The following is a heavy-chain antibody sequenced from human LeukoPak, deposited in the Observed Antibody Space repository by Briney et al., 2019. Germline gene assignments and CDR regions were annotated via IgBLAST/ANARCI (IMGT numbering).Heavy chain of an antibody. CDR2: IYYSGST. CDR3: ARVVRYYGSGSKGRFNWFDP. D-gene: IGHD3-10*01. CDR1: GGSISSYY. V-gene: IGHV4-59*01. Sequence: ASETLSLTCTVSGGSISSYYWSWIRQPPGKGLEWIGYIYYSGSTNYNPSLKSRVTISVDTSKNQFSLKLSSMTAADTAVYYCARVVRYYGSGSKGRFNWFDPWGQGTLVTVSS. J-gene: IGHJ5*02.